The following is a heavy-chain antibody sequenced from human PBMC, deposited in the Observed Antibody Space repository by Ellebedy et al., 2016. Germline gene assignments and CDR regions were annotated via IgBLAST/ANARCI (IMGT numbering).Heavy chain of an antibody. D-gene: IGHD3-3*01. V-gene: IGHV4-31*03. Sequence: SETLSLXCTVSGGSISSGGYYWSWIRQHPGKGLEWIGYIYYSGTTYYNPSLKSRVTISVDTSKNQFSLKLSSVTAADTAVYYCARGDFWSGYYQYFDYWGQGTLVTVSS. CDR1: GGSISSGGYY. J-gene: IGHJ4*02. CDR3: ARGDFWSGYYQYFDY. CDR2: IYYSGTT.